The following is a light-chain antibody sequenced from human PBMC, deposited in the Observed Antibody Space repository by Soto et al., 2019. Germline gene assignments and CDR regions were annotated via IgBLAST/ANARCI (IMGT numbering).Light chain of an antibody. CDR1: QSLLHSNGFQY. J-gene: IGKJ1*01. Sequence: EIVMTQSPPSLSVTPGEPASISCRSSQSLLHSNGFQYLDWYLQKPGQSPQLLIYLGFNRASGVPDRFSGSGSGTDFTLKISRVEAEDVGMYLCMQPLEAPWTFGQGTKVEIK. V-gene: IGKV2-28*01. CDR2: LGF. CDR3: MQPLEAPWT.